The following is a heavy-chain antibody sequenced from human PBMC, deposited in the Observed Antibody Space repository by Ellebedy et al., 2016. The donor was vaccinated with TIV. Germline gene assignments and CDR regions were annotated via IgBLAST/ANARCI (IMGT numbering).Heavy chain of an antibody. CDR3: ATCPIAVAGTLDY. D-gene: IGHD6-19*01. J-gene: IGHJ4*02. CDR1: GYTFTSYG. CDR2: ISAYNGNT. Sequence: ASVKVSXXASGYTFTSYGISWVRQAPGQGLEWMGWISAYNGNTNYAQKLQGRVTMTEDTSTDTAYMELSSLRSEDTAVYYCATCPIAVAGTLDYWGQGTLVTVSS. V-gene: IGHV1-18*04.